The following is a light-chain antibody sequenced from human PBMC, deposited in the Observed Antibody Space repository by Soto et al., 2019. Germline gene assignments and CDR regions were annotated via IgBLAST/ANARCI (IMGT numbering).Light chain of an antibody. CDR2: AAS. Sequence: DIQLTQSPSFLSASVGDRVTITCRASQGISSSLAWFQQKPGKAPKLLIYAASTLQSRVPSRFSGSGSGTDFTLTINSLQPEDFATYYCQQANSLTQITFGQGTRLEIK. J-gene: IGKJ5*01. CDR3: QQANSLTQIT. V-gene: IGKV1-9*01. CDR1: QGISSS.